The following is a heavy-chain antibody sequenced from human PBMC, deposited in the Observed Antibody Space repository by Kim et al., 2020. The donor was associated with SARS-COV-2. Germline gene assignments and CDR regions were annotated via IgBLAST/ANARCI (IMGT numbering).Heavy chain of an antibody. Sequence: YAAPVKGRFTISRDDSKNTLYLQMNSLKTEDTAVYYCTTPGIVEATQVDYWGQGTLVTVSS. V-gene: IGHV3-15*01. J-gene: IGHJ4*02. D-gene: IGHD1-26*01. CDR3: TTPGIVEATQVDY.